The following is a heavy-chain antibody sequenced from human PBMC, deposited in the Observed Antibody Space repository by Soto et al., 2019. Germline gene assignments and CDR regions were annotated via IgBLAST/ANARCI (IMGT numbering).Heavy chain of an antibody. CDR2: IIPIFGTA. J-gene: IGHJ5*02. Sequence: QVQLVQSGAEVKKPGSSVKVSCKASGGTFSSYAISWVRQAPGQGLAWMGGIIPIFGTANYAQKFQGRVTITADESTSTAYMELSSLRSEDTAVYYCARRRQWFGELYPWFDPWGQGTRVTVSA. D-gene: IGHD3-10*01. V-gene: IGHV1-69*01. CDR1: GGTFSSYA. CDR3: ARRRQWFGELYPWFDP.